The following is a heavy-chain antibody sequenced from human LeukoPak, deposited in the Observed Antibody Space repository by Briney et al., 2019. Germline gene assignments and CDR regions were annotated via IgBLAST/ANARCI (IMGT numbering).Heavy chain of an antibody. V-gene: IGHV4-59*08. J-gene: IGHJ4*02. D-gene: IGHD5-18*01. CDR2: IYYSGST. Sequence: SETLSLTCTVSGGSISTYYWSWIRQPPGKGLEWIGYIYYSGSTNYNPSLKSRVTISVDTSKNQFSLKLSSVTAADTAVYYCARQDTGHEFDYWGQGTLVTVSS. CDR3: ARQDTGHEFDY. CDR1: GGSISTYY.